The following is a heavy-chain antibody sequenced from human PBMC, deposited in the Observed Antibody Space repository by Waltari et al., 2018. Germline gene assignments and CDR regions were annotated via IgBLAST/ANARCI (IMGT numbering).Heavy chain of an antibody. CDR2: IKGDGSIT. CDR3: VSDRTKWY. V-gene: IGHV3-74*01. J-gene: IGHJ4*02. CDR1: GFTFSVYW. D-gene: IGHD1-26*01. Sequence: EVEVVESGGGLVQAGGSLRLSCAASGFTFSVYWMHWVRQVPGKGLEGVSRIKGDGSITKYADSGKGRFTISRDNAKNMVYLQMNSLRAEDTAVYYCVSDRTKWYWGQGALVTVSS.